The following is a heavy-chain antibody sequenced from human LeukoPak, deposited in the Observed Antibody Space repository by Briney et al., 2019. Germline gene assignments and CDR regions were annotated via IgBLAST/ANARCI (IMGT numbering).Heavy chain of an antibody. Sequence: QPGGSLRLSCAASGFTFSSYWMHWVRQAPGKGLVWVSRINSDGSSTSYADSVKGRFTISRDNAKNTLYLQMNSLRAEDTAVYYCAMLVDDYLDAFDIWGPGTMVTVSS. CDR1: GFTFSSYW. CDR3: AMLVDDYLDAFDI. J-gene: IGHJ3*02. D-gene: IGHD5-24*01. V-gene: IGHV3-74*01. CDR2: INSDGSST.